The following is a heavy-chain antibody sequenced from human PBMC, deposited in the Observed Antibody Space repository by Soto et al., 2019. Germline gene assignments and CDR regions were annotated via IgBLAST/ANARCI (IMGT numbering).Heavy chain of an antibody. CDR2: IIPIVGGA. CDR3: ARDKGYGELDN. D-gene: IGHD4-17*01. CDR1: GGTFSTYT. J-gene: IGHJ4*02. Sequence: QVHLVQSGAEVKKPGSSVKVSCRASGGTFSTYTISWVRQVPGQGLEWMGKIIPIVGGADYAQEFQGRVTITADKSTSTAYMVLSSLRSEDTAVYFCARDKGYGELDNWGQGTLVTVSS. V-gene: IGHV1-69*08.